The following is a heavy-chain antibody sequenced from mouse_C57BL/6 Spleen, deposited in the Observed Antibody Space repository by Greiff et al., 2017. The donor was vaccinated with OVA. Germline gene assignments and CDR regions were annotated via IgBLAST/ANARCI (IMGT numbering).Heavy chain of an antibody. CDR2: ISSGSSTI. Sequence: VQLKESGGGLVKPGGSLKLSCAASGFTFSDYGMHWVRQAPEKGLEWVAYISSGSSTIYYADTVKGRLTISRDNAKNTLFLQMTSLRSEDTAMYYCARDDGLAYWGQGTLVTVSA. V-gene: IGHV5-17*01. D-gene: IGHD2-3*01. J-gene: IGHJ3*01. CDR1: GFTFSDYG. CDR3: ARDDGLAY.